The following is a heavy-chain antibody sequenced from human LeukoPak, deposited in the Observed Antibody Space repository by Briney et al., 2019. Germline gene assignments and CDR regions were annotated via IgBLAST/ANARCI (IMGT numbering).Heavy chain of an antibody. CDR1: GGSISSYY. J-gene: IGHJ3*02. D-gene: IGHD1-7*01. V-gene: IGHV4-59*05. Sequence: PSETLSLTCTVSGGSISSYYWSWIRQPPGKGLEWIGSIYYSGSTYFNPSLKSRVTISVDTSKNQFSLKLSSVTAADTAVYYCARPRVTGTATVSFDIWGQGAMVTVSS. CDR2: IYYSGST. CDR3: ARPRVTGTATVSFDI.